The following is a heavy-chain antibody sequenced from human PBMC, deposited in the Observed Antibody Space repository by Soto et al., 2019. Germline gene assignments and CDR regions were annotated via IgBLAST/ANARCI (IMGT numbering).Heavy chain of an antibody. CDR2: VYWDDDK. CDR3: VHRGPVDETGMGFDF. Sequence: SGPTLVNPTQTLTLTCAFSGFSLNSRGVGVGWVRQPPGKALEWLAIVYWDDDKRYRPSLRSRLSIRKDTPKNQVVLTLTNTDPVDTATYYCVHRGPVDETGMGFDFWGQGSLVTVSS. D-gene: IGHD3-9*01. CDR1: GFSLNSRGVG. V-gene: IGHV2-5*02. J-gene: IGHJ4*02.